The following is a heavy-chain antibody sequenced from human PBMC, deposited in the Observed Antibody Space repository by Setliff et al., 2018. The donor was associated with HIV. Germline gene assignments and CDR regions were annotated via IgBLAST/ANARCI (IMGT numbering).Heavy chain of an antibody. Sequence: ASVKVSCKASGYTFTSYAMHWVRQAPGQRLEWMGWINAGNGNTKYSQKFQGRVTITRDTSASTAYMELSSLRSEDTAVYYCARDHDRYDISTGYPGGYYYYMDVWGKGTTVTVSS. J-gene: IGHJ6*03. V-gene: IGHV1-3*01. CDR1: GYTFTSYA. CDR3: ARDHDRYDISTGYPGGYYYYMDV. D-gene: IGHD3-9*01. CDR2: INAGNGNT.